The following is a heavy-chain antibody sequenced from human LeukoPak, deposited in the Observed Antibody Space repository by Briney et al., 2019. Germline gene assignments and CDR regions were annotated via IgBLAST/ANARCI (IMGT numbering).Heavy chain of an antibody. CDR2: INHSGST. CDR1: GGSFSGYY. CDR3: ARAGDSSGYDDPFDY. J-gene: IGHJ4*02. D-gene: IGHD3-22*01. Sequence: SETLSLTCAVYGGSFSGYYWSWIRQPPGKGLEWIGEINHSGSTNYNPSLKSRATISVDTSKNQFSLKLSSVTAADTAVYYCARAGDSSGYDDPFDYWGQGTLVTVSS. V-gene: IGHV4-34*01.